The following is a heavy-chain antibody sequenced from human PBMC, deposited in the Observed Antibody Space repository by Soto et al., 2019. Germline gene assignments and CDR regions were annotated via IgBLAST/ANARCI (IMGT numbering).Heavy chain of an antibody. Sequence: ASVKVSCKGSGYTSTSYHINWVRQATGRVLEWMGWMNPNSGNTGYAQTLQGRVTMTWDTSISTAYMELSSLRFEDTAMYYCARGHISSTKNWLDPWGQGTLVTVSS. V-gene: IGHV1-8*01. CDR3: ARGHISSTKNWLDP. D-gene: IGHD6-6*01. CDR2: MNPNSGNT. J-gene: IGHJ5*02. CDR1: GYTSTSYH.